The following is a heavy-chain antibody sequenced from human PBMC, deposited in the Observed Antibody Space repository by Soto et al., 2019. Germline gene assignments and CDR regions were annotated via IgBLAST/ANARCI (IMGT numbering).Heavy chain of an antibody. CDR1: GGTFSSYA. V-gene: IGHV1-69*13. CDR2: IIPIFGTA. D-gene: IGHD3-9*01. Sequence: EASVKVSCKASGGTFSSYAISWVRQAPGQGLEWMGGIIPIFGTANYAQKFQGRVTITADESTSTAYMELSSLRSEDTAVYYCARERRDILTGPDLFDYWGQGTLVTVSS. CDR3: ARERRDILTGPDLFDY. J-gene: IGHJ4*02.